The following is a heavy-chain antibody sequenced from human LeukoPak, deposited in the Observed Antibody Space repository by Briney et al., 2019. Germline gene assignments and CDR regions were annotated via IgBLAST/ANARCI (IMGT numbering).Heavy chain of an antibody. CDR3: ARDLGKLDAFDI. Sequence: SETLSLTCTVSGGSISSYYWSWLRQPPGKGLEWIGYIYYSGSTNYNPSLKSRVTISVDTSKNQFSLKLSSVTAADTAVYYCARDLGKLDAFDIWGQGTMVTVSS. D-gene: IGHD3-16*01. CDR2: IYYSGST. V-gene: IGHV4-59*01. J-gene: IGHJ3*02. CDR1: GGSISSYY.